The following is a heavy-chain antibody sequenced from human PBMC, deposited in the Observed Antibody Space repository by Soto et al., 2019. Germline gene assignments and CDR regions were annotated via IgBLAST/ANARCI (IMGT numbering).Heavy chain of an antibody. D-gene: IGHD5-12*01. Sequence: GGSLRLSCAASGFTFSSYAMHWVRQAPGKGLEWVAVISYDGSNKYYADSVKGRFTISRDNSKNTLYLQMNSLRAEDTAVYYCARDRRDGRYDLYYGMDVWGQGTTVTVSS. J-gene: IGHJ6*02. CDR1: GFTFSSYA. V-gene: IGHV3-30-3*01. CDR2: ISYDGSNK. CDR3: ARDRRDGRYDLYYGMDV.